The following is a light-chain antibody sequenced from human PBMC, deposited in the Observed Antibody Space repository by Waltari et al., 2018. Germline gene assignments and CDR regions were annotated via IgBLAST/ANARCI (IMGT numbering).Light chain of an antibody. Sequence: DIVMTQSPLSLPVTPGEPASISCRSSQSLLHSNGYTYLDWYLQKPGQSPQLLIYLGSNRASGVPDRVSGSGSGTDFTLRISRVEAEDVGVYYCMQALQNPWTFGQGTKVEIK. CDR1: QSLLHSNGYTY. CDR3: MQALQNPWT. V-gene: IGKV2-28*01. J-gene: IGKJ1*01. CDR2: LGS.